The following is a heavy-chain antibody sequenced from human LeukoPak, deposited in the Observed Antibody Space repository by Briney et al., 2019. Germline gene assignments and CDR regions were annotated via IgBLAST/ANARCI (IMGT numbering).Heavy chain of an antibody. V-gene: IGHV3-30-3*01. CDR2: ISYDGSNK. Sequence: GGSLRLSCAASGFTFSSYAMHWVRQAPGKGLEWVAVISYDGSNKYYADSVKGRFTISRDNSKNTLYLQMNSLRAEDTAVYYCAREHHARLFGVVMSDYWGQGTLVTVSS. CDR1: GFTFSSYA. CDR3: AREHHARLFGVVMSDY. D-gene: IGHD3-3*01. J-gene: IGHJ4*02.